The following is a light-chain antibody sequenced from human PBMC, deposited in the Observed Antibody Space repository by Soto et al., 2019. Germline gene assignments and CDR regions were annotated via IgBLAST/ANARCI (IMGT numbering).Light chain of an antibody. CDR2: GAS. CDR3: QQYNNWPHT. Sequence: EIVLTQSPGTLSLSPGERATLSCRASQSVSSSYLAWYQQKPGQAPRLLIYGASSRATGIPDRFSGSGSGTDFTLTISSLQSEDFAVYYCQQYNNWPHTFGQGTKVDIK. V-gene: IGKV3-20*01. CDR1: QSVSSSY. J-gene: IGKJ1*01.